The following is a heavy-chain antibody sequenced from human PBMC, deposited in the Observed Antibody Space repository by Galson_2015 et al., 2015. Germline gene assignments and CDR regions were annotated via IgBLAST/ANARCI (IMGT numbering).Heavy chain of an antibody. D-gene: IGHD6-19*01. CDR2: ISYTGST. J-gene: IGHJ4*02. V-gene: IGHV4-61*01. CDR3: AREGSGWS. CDR1: GGSVSSGNYY. Sequence: SETLSLTCTVSGGSVSSGNYYWSWIRQPPGKGLEWIGYISYTGSTNYNPSLKSRVTISVDTSKNQFSLKLSSVTAADTAVYYCAREGSGWSWGQGTLVTVSS.